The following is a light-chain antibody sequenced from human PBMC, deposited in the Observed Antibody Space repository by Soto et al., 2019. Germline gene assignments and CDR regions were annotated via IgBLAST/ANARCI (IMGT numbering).Light chain of an antibody. V-gene: IGKV1-27*01. J-gene: IGKJ1*01. CDR3: QKYDSAPWT. CDR2: ATS. CDR1: QGISNY. Sequence: DIQMTQSPSSLSASVGDSVTITCRASQGISNYFAWYQQKPGTVPKLLIYATSTLHSGLPSRFSGSRSGTDFTLSISSLQPEDVATYYCQKYDSAPWTFGQGTKVEIK.